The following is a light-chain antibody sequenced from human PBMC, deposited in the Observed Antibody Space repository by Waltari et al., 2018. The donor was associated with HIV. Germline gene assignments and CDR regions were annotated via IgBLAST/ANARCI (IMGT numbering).Light chain of an antibody. J-gene: IGLJ3*02. Sequence: SYELTQPPSVSVSPGQTARITCSGDALPKKYAYWYQQKSGQAPVLVIYEDKKRPSGIPERFSGSSSGTMATLTISGAQVEDEADYYCYSTYTNGIYKVFGGGTKLTVL. CDR2: EDK. CDR3: YSTYTNGIYKV. V-gene: IGLV3-10*01. CDR1: ALPKKY.